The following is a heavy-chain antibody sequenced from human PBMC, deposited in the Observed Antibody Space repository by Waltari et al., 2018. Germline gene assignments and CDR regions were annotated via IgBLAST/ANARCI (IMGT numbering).Heavy chain of an antibody. V-gene: IGHV4-38-2*01. CDR1: GYSISSGYY. J-gene: IGHJ3*02. CDR3: ARPDPTVTTSGAFDI. D-gene: IGHD4-4*01. CDR2: IYHSGST. Sequence: QVQLQESGPGLVKPSETLSLTCAVSGYSISSGYYWGWIRQPPGKGLEWIGSIYHSGSTYYNPSLKSRVTISVDTSKNQFSLKLSSVTAADTAVYYCARPDPTVTTSGAFDIWGQGTMVTVSS.